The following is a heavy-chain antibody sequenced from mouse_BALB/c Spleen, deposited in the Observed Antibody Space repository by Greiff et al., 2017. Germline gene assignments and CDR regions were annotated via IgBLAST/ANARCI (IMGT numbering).Heavy chain of an antibody. CDR1: GFTFSDYY. CDR3: ARVGGYYGSSSYAMDY. J-gene: IGHJ4*01. CDR2: ISDGGSYT. D-gene: IGHD1-1*01. Sequence: EVQGVESGGGLVKPGGSLKLSCAASGFTFSDYYMYWVRQTPEKRLEWVATISDGGSYTYYPDSVKGRFTISRDNAKNNLYLQMSSLKSEDTAMYYCARVGGYYGSSSYAMDYWGQGTSVTVSS. V-gene: IGHV5-4*02.